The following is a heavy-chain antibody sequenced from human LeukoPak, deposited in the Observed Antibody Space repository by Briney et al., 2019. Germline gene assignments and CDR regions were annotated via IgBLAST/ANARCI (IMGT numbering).Heavy chain of an antibody. CDR3: AELGITMIGGV. J-gene: IGHJ6*04. CDR2: IISSGSTI. CDR1: GFTFSSYE. D-gene: IGHD3-10*02. Sequence: GSLRLSCAASGFTFSSYEKNWVRQAPGKGRVWGSYIISSGSTIYYAHSVKGRFTISRDNAKNSLYLQMNSLRAEDTAGYYCAELGITMIGGVWGKGTTVTISS. V-gene: IGHV3-48*03.